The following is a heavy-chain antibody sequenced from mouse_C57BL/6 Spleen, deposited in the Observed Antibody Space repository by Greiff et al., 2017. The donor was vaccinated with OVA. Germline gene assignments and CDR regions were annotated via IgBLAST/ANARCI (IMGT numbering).Heavy chain of an antibody. CDR1: GFSLTSYG. V-gene: IGHV2-5*01. Sequence: VQLMESGPGLVQPSQSLSITCTVSGFSLTSYGVHWVRQSPGKGLEWLGVIWRGGSTDYNAAFMSRLSITKDNSKSQVFFKMNSLQADDTAIYYCAKNYYGENYYAMDYWGQGTSVTVSS. CDR3: AKNYYGENYYAMDY. D-gene: IGHD2-1*01. J-gene: IGHJ4*01. CDR2: IWRGGST.